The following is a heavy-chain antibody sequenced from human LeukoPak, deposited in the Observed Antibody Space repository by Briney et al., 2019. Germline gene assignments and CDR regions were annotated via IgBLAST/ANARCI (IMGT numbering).Heavy chain of an antibody. D-gene: IGHD3-3*01. Sequence: SETLSLTCTVSGGSISSYYWSWIRQPPGKGLEWIGYIYYSGSTNYNPSLKSRVTISVDTSKNQFSLKLSSVTAADTAVYYCAREGGYYDFWSGYYGYNWFDPWGQGTLVAVSS. CDR2: IYYSGST. V-gene: IGHV4-59*01. CDR3: AREGGYYDFWSGYYGYNWFDP. CDR1: GGSISSYY. J-gene: IGHJ5*02.